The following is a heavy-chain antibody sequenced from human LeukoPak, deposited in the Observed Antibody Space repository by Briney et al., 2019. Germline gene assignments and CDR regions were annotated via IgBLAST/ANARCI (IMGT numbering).Heavy chain of an antibody. D-gene: IGHD3-9*01. CDR2: IKQDRSDK. CDR3: ARGNTIIGMVHFDH. Sequence: GGSLRLSCAASGFTFSSYWMSWVRQAPGRGLEWVANIKQDRSDKYYVGSVRGRFTISRDNAKNSLFLQMNSLRAEDTAVYYCARGNTIIGMVHFDHWGQGTLVTVSS. V-gene: IGHV3-7*04. J-gene: IGHJ4*02. CDR1: GFTFSSYW.